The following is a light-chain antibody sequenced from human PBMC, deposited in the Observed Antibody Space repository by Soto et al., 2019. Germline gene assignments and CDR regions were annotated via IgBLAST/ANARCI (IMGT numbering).Light chain of an antibody. CDR2: GAS. V-gene: IGKV3-15*01. CDR1: QSVSSY. CDR3: QQYNNWGT. Sequence: EIVMTQSPATLSVSPGERATLSCRASQSVSSYVAWYQQKAGQAPRLLIYGASTRATGIPARFSGSGSGTEFTLTISSLQSEDFAVYYCQQYNNWGTFGQGTKVEIK. J-gene: IGKJ1*01.